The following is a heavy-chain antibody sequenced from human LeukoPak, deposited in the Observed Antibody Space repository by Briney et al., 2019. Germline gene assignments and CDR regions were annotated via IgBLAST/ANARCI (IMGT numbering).Heavy chain of an antibody. Sequence: PGGSLRLSCAASGFTFSSYAMSWVRQAPGKGLEWVSAISGSGGSTYYADSVKGRFTISRDNSKNTLYLQMNSLRAEDTAVYYCAREVHDSSGYYYRIFDYWGQGTLVTVSS. V-gene: IGHV3-23*01. J-gene: IGHJ4*02. CDR2: ISGSGGST. CDR3: AREVHDSSGYYYRIFDY. CDR1: GFTFSSYA. D-gene: IGHD3-22*01.